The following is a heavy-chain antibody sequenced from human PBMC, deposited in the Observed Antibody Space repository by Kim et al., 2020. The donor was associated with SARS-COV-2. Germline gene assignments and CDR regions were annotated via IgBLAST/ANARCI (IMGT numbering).Heavy chain of an antibody. J-gene: IGHJ6*02. CDR1: GGTFSSYA. Sequence: SVKVSCKASGGTFSSYAISWVRQAPGQGLEWMGGIIPIFGTANYAQKFQGRVTITADESTSTAYMELSSLRSEDTAVYYCARAEGRITMVRGVDYGMDVWGQGTTVTVSS. CDR3: ARAEGRITMVRGVDYGMDV. CDR2: IIPIFGTA. V-gene: IGHV1-69*13. D-gene: IGHD3-10*01.